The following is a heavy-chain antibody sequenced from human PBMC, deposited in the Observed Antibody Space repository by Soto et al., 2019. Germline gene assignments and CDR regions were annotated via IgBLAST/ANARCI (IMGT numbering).Heavy chain of an antibody. D-gene: IGHD3-10*01. J-gene: IGHJ6*03. CDR1: EFTFSTYA. Sequence: EVQLVESGGGLVQPGGSLRLSCAASEFTFSTYAMNWVRQAPGKGLEWVSYFSSSSQNIRYADSVKGRFTISRDNAKNSLYLQMNSLRAEDTAVYYCARDQSRGQVFYYYMDVWGKGTTVTVSS. CDR2: FSSSSQNI. V-gene: IGHV3-48*01. CDR3: ARDQSRGQVFYYYMDV.